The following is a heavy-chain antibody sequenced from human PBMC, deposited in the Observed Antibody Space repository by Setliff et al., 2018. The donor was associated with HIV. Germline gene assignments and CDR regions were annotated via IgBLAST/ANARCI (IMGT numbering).Heavy chain of an antibody. CDR3: AAMTSDWHEAY. J-gene: IGHJ4*02. V-gene: IGHV3-7*01. Sequence: PGGSLRLSCAASGFTFSSYSMNWVRQAPGKGLEWVANMDQDGRDRYYVASVRGRFTISRDNAKSSLYLQMNSLRVEDTAVYYCAAMTSDWHEAYWGQGILVTVSS. CDR2: MDQDGRDR. CDR1: GFTFSSYS. D-gene: IGHD2-21*02.